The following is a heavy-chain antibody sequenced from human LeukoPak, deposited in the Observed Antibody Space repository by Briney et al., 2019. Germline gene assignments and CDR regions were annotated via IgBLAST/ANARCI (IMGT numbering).Heavy chain of an antibody. J-gene: IGHJ5*02. V-gene: IGHV3-66*03. CDR1: GFIVSSNY. CDR2: IYSSGTT. D-gene: IGHD4-23*01. Sequence: GGSLRLSCAASGFIVSSNYMSWVRQAPGKGLEWVSVIYSSGTTYYADSVKGRFTISRDNFKNTLYLQMNSLTPEDTAVYYCARDYGGTFRGWFDPWGQGTLVTVSS. CDR3: ARDYGGTFRGWFDP.